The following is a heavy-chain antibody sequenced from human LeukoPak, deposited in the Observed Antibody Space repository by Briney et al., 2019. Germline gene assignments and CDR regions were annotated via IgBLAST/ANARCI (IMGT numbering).Heavy chain of an antibody. CDR2: IYSGGST. J-gene: IGHJ6*03. V-gene: IGHV3-66*02. Sequence: GGSLRLSCAASGFTVSSNYMSWVRQAPGTGLEWVSVIYSGGSTYYADSVKGRFTISRDNSKNTLYLQMNSLRAEDTAVYYCARDWGNYYYYMDVWGKGTTVTVSS. D-gene: IGHD3-16*01. CDR1: GFTVSSNY. CDR3: ARDWGNYYYYMDV.